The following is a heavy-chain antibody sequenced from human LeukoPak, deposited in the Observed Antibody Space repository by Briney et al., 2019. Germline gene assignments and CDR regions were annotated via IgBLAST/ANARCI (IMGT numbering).Heavy chain of an antibody. CDR2: IWFDGTVK. CDR3: AKDTAVQFLEPAF. Sequence: GGSLRLSCAASGFTFNTFGMHWVRQAPGQALEWVAAIWFDGTVKHYSDAVKGRFTISRDNSLNALYLQMNSLRVEDTATYYCAKDTAVQFLEPAFWGKGTLVTVSS. J-gene: IGHJ4*02. CDR1: GFTFNTFG. D-gene: IGHD3-3*01. V-gene: IGHV3-33*06.